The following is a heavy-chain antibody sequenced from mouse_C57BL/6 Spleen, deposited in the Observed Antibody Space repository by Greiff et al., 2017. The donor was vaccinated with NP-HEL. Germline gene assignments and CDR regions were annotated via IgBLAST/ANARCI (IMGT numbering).Heavy chain of an antibody. J-gene: IGHJ2*01. Sequence: QVQLQQPGAELVKPGASVKLSCKASGYTFTSYWMHWVQQRPGQGLEWIGMIHPNSGSTNYNERVKSKATLTVDKSSSTAYMQLSSLTSEDSAVYYCARSRITTVVAPDYWGQGTTLTVSS. D-gene: IGHD1-1*01. CDR1: GYTFTSYW. V-gene: IGHV1-64*01. CDR3: ARSRITTVVAPDY. CDR2: IHPNSGST.